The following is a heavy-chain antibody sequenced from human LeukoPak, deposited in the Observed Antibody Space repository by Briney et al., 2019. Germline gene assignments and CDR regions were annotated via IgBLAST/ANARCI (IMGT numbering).Heavy chain of an antibody. J-gene: IGHJ4*02. CDR2: ISSSSSTI. Sequence: PGGSLRLSCAASGFTFSSYSMNWVRQAPGKGLEWVSYISSSSSTIYYADSVKGRFTISRDNAKNSLYLQMNSLRAEDTAIYYCAKSRSGSAYWALRIFDNWGQGTLVSVSS. CDR3: AKSRSGSAYWALRIFDN. V-gene: IGHV3-48*04. D-gene: IGHD3-10*01. CDR1: GFTFSSYS.